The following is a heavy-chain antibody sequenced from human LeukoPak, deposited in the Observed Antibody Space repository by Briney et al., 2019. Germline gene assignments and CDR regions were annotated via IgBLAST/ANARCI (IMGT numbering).Heavy chain of an antibody. J-gene: IGHJ4*02. V-gene: IGHV3-23*01. D-gene: IGHD1-26*01. CDR1: GFTFSSYA. CDR3: AKAHSGSYSAGRLPGY. CDR2: ISGSGGST. Sequence: PGGSLRLSCAASGFTFSSYAMSWVRQAPGKGLEWVSAISGSGGSTYYADSVKGRFTISRDNSKNTLYLQMNSLRAEDTAVYYCAKAHSGSYSAGRLPGYWGQGTLVTVSS.